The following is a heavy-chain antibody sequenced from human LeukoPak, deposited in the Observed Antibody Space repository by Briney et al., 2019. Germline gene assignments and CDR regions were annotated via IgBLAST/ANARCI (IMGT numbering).Heavy chain of an antibody. CDR1: GFTFSNFE. D-gene: IGHD2-21*01. V-gene: IGHV3-48*03. CDR2: ISTSGNMI. CDR3: AREDLNCGGDCFSY. Sequence: GGSLRLSCVASGFTFSNFEMNWVRQAPGKGLELGSYISTSGNMIYYAESVKGRFTISRDNAKNSLYLQMDSLRVDDTAVYYCAREDLNCGGDCFSYWGQGTLVTVSS. J-gene: IGHJ4*02.